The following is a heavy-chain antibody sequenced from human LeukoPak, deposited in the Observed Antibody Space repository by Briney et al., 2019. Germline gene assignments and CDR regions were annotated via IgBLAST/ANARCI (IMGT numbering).Heavy chain of an antibody. D-gene: IGHD6-19*01. V-gene: IGHV4-4*07. J-gene: IGHJ6*03. CDR2: IYTSGST. CDR1: GGSISSYY. CDR3: ARRGSSGPPYYYYYMDV. Sequence: KSSETLSLTCTVSGGSISSYYWSWIRQPAGKGLEWIGRIYTSGSTNYNPSLKSRVTMSVDTSKNQFSLKLSSVTAADTAVYYCARRGSSGPPYYYYYMDVWGKGTTVTVSS.